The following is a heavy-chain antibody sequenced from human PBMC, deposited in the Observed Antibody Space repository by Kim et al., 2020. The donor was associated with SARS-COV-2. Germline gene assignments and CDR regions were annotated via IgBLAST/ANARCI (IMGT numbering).Heavy chain of an antibody. CDR1: GFDFGSFW. J-gene: IGHJ4*02. V-gene: IGHV3-7*03. D-gene: IGHD3-3*01. CDR3: TIGHYWGN. CDR2: IKGDGSET. Sequence: GGSLRLSCVVSSGFDFGSFWMNWVRHAPGKGLEWVANIKGDGSETYYVDSVKGRFTVSRDNAKNLLYLEMNSLKDDDTALYYCTIGHYWGNWGQGARVTVSS.